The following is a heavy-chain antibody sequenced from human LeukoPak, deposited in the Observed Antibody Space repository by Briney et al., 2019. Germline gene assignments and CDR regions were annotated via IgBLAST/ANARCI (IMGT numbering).Heavy chain of an antibody. D-gene: IGHD5-18*01. Sequence: GGSLRLSCAASGFTFHDYAMHWVRQAPGKGLEWVSGISWNSGIIGYADSVKGRFTTSRDNAKNSPYLQMNSLRPEDTALYYCTKDSVAMVTTSDYWGQGTLVTVSS. CDR1: GFTFHDYA. CDR2: ISWNSGII. J-gene: IGHJ4*02. CDR3: TKDSVAMVTTSDY. V-gene: IGHV3-9*01.